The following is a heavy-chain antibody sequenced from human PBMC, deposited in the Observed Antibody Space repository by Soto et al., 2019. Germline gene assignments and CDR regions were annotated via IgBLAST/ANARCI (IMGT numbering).Heavy chain of an antibody. CDR1: GGSISSYY. D-gene: IGHD6-19*01. V-gene: IGHV4-59*01. CDR3: ARSRYTSGWWTPPFDY. Sequence: PSETLSLTCAVFGGSISSYYWSWIRQPPGKGLEGIGYIYYSGSTNYNPSLKSRVTISVDTSKNQFSLKLTSVTAADTAVYYCARSRYTSGWWTPPFDYWGQGTLVTVSS. CDR2: IYYSGST. J-gene: IGHJ4*02.